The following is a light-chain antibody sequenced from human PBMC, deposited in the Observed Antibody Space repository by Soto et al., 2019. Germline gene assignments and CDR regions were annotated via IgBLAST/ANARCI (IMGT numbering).Light chain of an antibody. Sequence: ALTQPRSVSGSPGQPFTICCTLTSIDFGGYNYVSWYQQHPGKAPQVMIYDVSKRPSGVPDRFSGSKSGNTASLIISGLQAEDESDYYCCSFAGNYFYVFGTGTKVTVL. CDR1: SIDFGGYNY. CDR3: CSFAGNYFYV. V-gene: IGLV2-11*01. CDR2: DVS. J-gene: IGLJ1*01.